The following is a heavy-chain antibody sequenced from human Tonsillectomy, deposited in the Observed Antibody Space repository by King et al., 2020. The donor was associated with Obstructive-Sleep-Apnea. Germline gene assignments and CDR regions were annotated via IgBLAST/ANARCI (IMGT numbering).Heavy chain of an antibody. V-gene: IGHV3-73*01. D-gene: IGHD3-3*01. J-gene: IGHJ3*02. CDR1: GFTFSGFT. Sequence: VQLVESGGGLVQPGGSLKLSCAASGFTFSGFTMHWVRQASGKGLEWVGRIRSKANSYATAYAESVKGRFTISRDDSENTAYLQMNSLKTEDTAVYYCTRRVVSTSAFDIWGQGTMVTVSS. CDR2: IRSKANSYAT. CDR3: TRRVVSTSAFDI.